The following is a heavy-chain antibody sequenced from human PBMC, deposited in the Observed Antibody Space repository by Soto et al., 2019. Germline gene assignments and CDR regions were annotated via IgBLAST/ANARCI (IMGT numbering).Heavy chain of an antibody. CDR1: GGSISSSNW. CDR2: IYHSGST. V-gene: IGHV4-4*02. CDR3: ARDPTHDTISRLGFFDL. D-gene: IGHD3-3*01. Sequence: QVQLQESGPGLVKPSGTLSLTCAVSGGSISSSNWWSWVRQPPGKGLEWIGEIYHSGSTNYNPSLKSRVTISVDKSKNQFSPKLSSVTAADTAVYYCARDPTHDTISRLGFFDLWGRGTLVTVSS. J-gene: IGHJ2*01.